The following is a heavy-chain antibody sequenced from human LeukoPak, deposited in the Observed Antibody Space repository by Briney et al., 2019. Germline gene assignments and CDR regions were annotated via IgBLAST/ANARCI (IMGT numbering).Heavy chain of an antibody. CDR1: GYTFTNYW. V-gene: IGHV5-51*01. CDR3: ARRGWNEEIDAFDI. J-gene: IGHJ3*02. Sequence: GESLKISCKGSGYTFTNYWIGWVRQMPGKGLEHMGIIYPGDSDTRYSPSFQGQVTISADKSISTAYLQWSSLKASDTAMYYCARRGWNEEIDAFDIWGQGTMVTVSS. D-gene: IGHD1-1*01. CDR2: IYPGDSDT.